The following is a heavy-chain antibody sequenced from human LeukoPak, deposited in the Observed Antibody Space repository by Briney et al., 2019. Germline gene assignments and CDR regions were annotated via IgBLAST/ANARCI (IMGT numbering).Heavy chain of an antibody. V-gene: IGHV1-2*06. J-gene: IGHJ4*02. CDR3: ASWSSSSPGPFDY. CDR1: GYTFTGYY. D-gene: IGHD6-6*01. CDR2: INPNSGGT. Sequence: ASVKVSFKASGYTFTGYYMHWVRQAPGQGLEWMGRINPNSGGTNYAQKFQGRVTMTRDTSISTAYMELSRLRSDDTAVYYCASWSSSSPGPFDYWGQGTLVTVSS.